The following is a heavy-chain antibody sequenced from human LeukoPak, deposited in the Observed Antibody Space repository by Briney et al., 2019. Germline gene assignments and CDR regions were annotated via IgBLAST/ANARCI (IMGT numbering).Heavy chain of an antibody. V-gene: IGHV3-9*01. J-gene: IGHJ4*02. CDR1: GFTFDDYA. D-gene: IGHD3-16*01. CDR2: ISWNSGSI. Sequence: GRSLRLSCAASGFTFDDYAMYWVRQAPGKGLEWVSGISWNSGSIGYADSVKGRFTISRDNAKNSLYLQMNSLRAEDTALYYCAKAARWGDFDYWGQGTLVTVSS. CDR3: AKAARWGDFDY.